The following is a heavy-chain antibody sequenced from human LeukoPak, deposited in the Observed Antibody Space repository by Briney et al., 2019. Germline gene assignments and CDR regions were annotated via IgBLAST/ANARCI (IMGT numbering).Heavy chain of an antibody. CDR1: GGSISSSGYY. Sequence: KSSETLSLTCTVSGGSISSSGYYWGWIRQPPGKGLEWIGSMYYSGSTYSNPSLMSRVTISVDTSKNQFSLKLSSVTAADTAVYYCARHVWRDGYNIDYWGQGTLVTVSS. CDR3: ARHVWRDGYNIDY. V-gene: IGHV4-39*01. J-gene: IGHJ4*02. CDR2: MYYSGST. D-gene: IGHD5-24*01.